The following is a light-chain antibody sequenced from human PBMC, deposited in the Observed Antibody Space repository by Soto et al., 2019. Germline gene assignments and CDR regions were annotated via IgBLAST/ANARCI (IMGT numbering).Light chain of an antibody. CDR2: RNN. CDR3: AAWDDSLSGGYV. V-gene: IGLV1-47*01. J-gene: IGLJ1*01. CDR1: SSNIGSNY. Sequence: QSVLTQPPSASGTPGQRVTISCSGSSSNIGSNYVYWYQQLPGTAPKLLIYRNNQRPSGVPDRFSGSKSGTSAFLAISGLRSEDEADYYCAAWDDSLSGGYVFGTGTKVTVL.